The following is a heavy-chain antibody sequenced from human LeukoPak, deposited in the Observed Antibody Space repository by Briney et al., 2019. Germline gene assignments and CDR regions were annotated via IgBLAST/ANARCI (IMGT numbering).Heavy chain of an antibody. V-gene: IGHV1-69*06. CDR3: ARGVLLWFGSSDTTFDY. Sequence: GASVKVSCKASGGTFSSYAISWVRQAPGQGLECMGGIIPIFGTANYAQKFQGRVTITADKSTSTAYMELSRLRSDDTAVYYCARGVLLWFGSSDTTFDYWGQGTLVTVSS. CDR2: IIPIFGTA. D-gene: IGHD3-10*01. J-gene: IGHJ4*02. CDR1: GGTFSSYA.